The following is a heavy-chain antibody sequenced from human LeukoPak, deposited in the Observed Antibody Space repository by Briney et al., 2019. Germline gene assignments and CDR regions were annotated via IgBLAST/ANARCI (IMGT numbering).Heavy chain of an antibody. J-gene: IGHJ4*02. V-gene: IGHV3-33*05. Sequence: PGRSLRLSCVASGFIFSSSGMHWVRQAPGKGLEWVAVISYDGSNKYYADSVKGRFTISRDNSKNTPYLQMNSLGAEDTAVYYCARDSSSSWYYFDLWGQGTLVTVSS. CDR3: ARDSSSSWYYFDL. CDR1: GFIFSSSG. CDR2: ISYDGSNK. D-gene: IGHD6-13*01.